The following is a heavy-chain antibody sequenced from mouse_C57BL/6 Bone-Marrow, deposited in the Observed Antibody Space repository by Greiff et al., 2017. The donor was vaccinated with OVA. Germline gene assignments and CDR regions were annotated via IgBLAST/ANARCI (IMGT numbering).Heavy chain of an antibody. CDR2: SRNKANDYTT. Sequence: EVQLMESGGGLVQSGRSLRLSCATSGFTFSDFYMEWVRQAPGKGLEWIAASRNKANDYTTEYSASVKGRVIVPRDTSKSILYLQMNVQRAEDTAIYYCARDDYYWYFDFWGTGTTVTVSS. CDR3: ARDDYYWYFDF. J-gene: IGHJ1*03. CDR1: GFTFSDFY. V-gene: IGHV7-1*01.